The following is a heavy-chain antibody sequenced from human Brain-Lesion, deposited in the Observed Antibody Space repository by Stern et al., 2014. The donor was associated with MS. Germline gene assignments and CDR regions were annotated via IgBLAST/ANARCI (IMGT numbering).Heavy chain of an antibody. Sequence: LQLQESGPGLVKPSETLSLTCTVAGGSVSSTSYAWAWIRQPPGKGLEWIGTIYYSGNTYYSPSLKSRLPISLEPSKNQFFLQQRSVTAADTAVYYCAGEEDIRYCSGGSCTGNWFDPWGQGTLVTVSS. D-gene: IGHD2-15*01. CDR2: IYYSGNT. V-gene: IGHV4-39*01. J-gene: IGHJ5*02. CDR1: GGSVSSTSYA. CDR3: AGEEDIRYCSGGSCTGNWFDP.